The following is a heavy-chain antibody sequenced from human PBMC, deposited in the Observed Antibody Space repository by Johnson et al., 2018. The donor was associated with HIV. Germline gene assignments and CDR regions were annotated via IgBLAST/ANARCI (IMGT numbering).Heavy chain of an antibody. J-gene: IGHJ3*02. V-gene: IGHV3-30*03. CDR2: ISYDGTYE. D-gene: IGHD3-9*01. Sequence: QVQLVESGGGLVQPGGSLRLSCAASGFTFSTYGMHWVRQAPGKGLEWVAVISYDGTYEFYADSVKGRFTISRDTSKNTLYLQMNSLRAEDTAVYYCARDPYYDVLTGPRDAFDIWGQGTMVTVSS. CDR3: ARDPYYDVLTGPRDAFDI. CDR1: GFTFSTYG.